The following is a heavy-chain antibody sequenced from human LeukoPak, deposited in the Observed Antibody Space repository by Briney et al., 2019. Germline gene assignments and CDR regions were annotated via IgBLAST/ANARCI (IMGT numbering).Heavy chain of an antibody. CDR1: GFTFSDFY. CDR2: IKQDGREK. J-gene: IGHJ5*02. V-gene: IGHV3-7*01. CDR3: ARDDGYSYDWFDP. D-gene: IGHD5-18*01. Sequence: GGSLRLSCGASGFTFSDFYMTWIRQAPGKGLEWVANIKQDGREKYYVDSVKGRFTISRDKAKNSLYLQMNSLRAEDTAVYYCARDDGYSYDWFDPWGQGTLVTVSS.